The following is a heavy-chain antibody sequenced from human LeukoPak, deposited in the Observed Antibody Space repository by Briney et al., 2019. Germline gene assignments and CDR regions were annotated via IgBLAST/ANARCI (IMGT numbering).Heavy chain of an antibody. CDR1: GGSISSYY. D-gene: IGHD6-13*01. CDR2: IYTSGST. V-gene: IGHV4-4*07. Sequence: SETLSLTCTVSGGSISSYYWSWIRQPAGKGLEWIGRIYTSGSTNYNPSLKSRVTMSVETSKNQFSLKLSSVTAADTAVYYCAAHPVGSSSWYGMDVWGQGTTVTASS. J-gene: IGHJ6*02. CDR3: AAHPVGSSSWYGMDV.